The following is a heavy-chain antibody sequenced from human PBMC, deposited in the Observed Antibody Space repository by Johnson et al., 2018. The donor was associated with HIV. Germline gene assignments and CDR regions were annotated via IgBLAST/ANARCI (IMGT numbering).Heavy chain of an antibody. D-gene: IGHD1-26*01. CDR1: GFTFSSYD. CDR2: IGTAGDT. J-gene: IGHJ3*02. Sequence: VQLVESGGGVVQPGRSLRLSCAASGFTFSSYDMHWVRQGTGKGLEWVSAIGTAGDTYYPGSVKGRFTISRDNAKNSLYLQMNSLRAEDTALYYCARERGSGSYYSAFDIWGQGTMVTVSS. CDR3: ARERGSGSYYSAFDI. V-gene: IGHV3-13*01.